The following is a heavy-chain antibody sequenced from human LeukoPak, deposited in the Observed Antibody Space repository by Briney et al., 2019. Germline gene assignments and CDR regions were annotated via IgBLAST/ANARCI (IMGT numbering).Heavy chain of an antibody. CDR3: AKWGDYDILTGYYDSDY. D-gene: IGHD3-9*01. CDR2: VSGRDDST. CDR1: GFTFSNYA. V-gene: IGHV3-23*01. J-gene: IGHJ4*02. Sequence: QTGASLRLSCAASGFTFSNYAMSWVRQAPGQGLEWVSAVSGRDDSTYYADSVKGRFTISRDTSKNTLYLQMNSLRAEDTAVYYCAKWGDYDILTGYYDSDYWGQGTLVTVTS.